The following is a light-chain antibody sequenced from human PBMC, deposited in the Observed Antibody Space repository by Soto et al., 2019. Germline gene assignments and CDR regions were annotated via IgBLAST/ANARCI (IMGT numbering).Light chain of an antibody. CDR1: QSVDSN. J-gene: IGKJ2*01. CDR3: QEYNNWPPYT. Sequence: EVVMTQSPATLSVSPGERATLSCRASQSVDSNLAWYQQKPGQAPRPLIHGASTRATCIPARFSGSGSGTEFTLTISNLQSEDFAVYYCQEYNNWPPYTFGQGTKLEIK. CDR2: GAS. V-gene: IGKV3-15*01.